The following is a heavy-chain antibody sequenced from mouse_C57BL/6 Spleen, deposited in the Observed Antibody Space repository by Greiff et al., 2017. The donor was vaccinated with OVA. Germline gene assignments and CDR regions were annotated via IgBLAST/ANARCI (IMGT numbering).Heavy chain of an antibody. CDR1: GYTFTDYY. CDR2: IYPGSGNT. D-gene: IGHD1-1*01. CDR3: AREDGSSYVYAMDY. Sequence: VQLQQSGAELVRPGASVKLSCKASGYTFTDYYINWVKQRPGQGLEWIARIYPGSGNTYYNEKFKGKATLTAEKSSSTAYMQLSSLTSEDSAVYFCAREDGSSYVYAMDYWGQGTSVTVSS. V-gene: IGHV1-76*01. J-gene: IGHJ4*01.